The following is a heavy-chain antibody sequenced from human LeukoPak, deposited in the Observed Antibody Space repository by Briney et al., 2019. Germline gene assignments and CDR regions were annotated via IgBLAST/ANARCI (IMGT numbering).Heavy chain of an antibody. CDR2: ISDSGGSS. V-gene: IGHV3-23*01. J-gene: IGHJ4*02. CDR3: ARHDSYIPW. CDR1: AFRFTDYA. D-gene: IGHD5-18*01. Sequence: GGSLRLSCVASAFRFTDYAMIWVRQAPGKCLQWVSGISDSGGSSYYTDSVKGRFTISRDNSKNTVFLEMNNLRVEDTAVYFCARHDSYIPWWGQGSLVTVSS.